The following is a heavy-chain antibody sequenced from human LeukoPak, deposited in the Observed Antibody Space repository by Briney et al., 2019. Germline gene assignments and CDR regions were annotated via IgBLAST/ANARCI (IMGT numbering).Heavy chain of an antibody. D-gene: IGHD3-3*01. Sequence: ASVKVSCKASGYTFTSYGISWVRQAPGQGLEWMGWISAYNGNTNYAQKLQGRVTMTTDTSTSTAYMELRSLRSDDTAVYYCARDQHDFWSGYYVSYFDYWGQGTLVTVSS. CDR1: GYTFTSYG. CDR2: ISAYNGNT. CDR3: ARDQHDFWSGYYVSYFDY. J-gene: IGHJ4*02. V-gene: IGHV1-18*01.